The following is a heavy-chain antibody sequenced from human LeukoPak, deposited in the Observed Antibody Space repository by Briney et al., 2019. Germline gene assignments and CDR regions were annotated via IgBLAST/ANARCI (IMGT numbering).Heavy chain of an antibody. J-gene: IGHJ4*02. CDR3: ARDRWYDGSGYNAALDY. CDR2: IWYDGSNQ. V-gene: IGHV3-33*01. Sequence: GRSLTLSCEASGFTFSRFGMHWVRQAPGKGLEWVAVIWYDGSNQDYADSVKGRFTISRDNSKNTLYLQVSSLRAEDTAVYYCARDRWYDGSGYNAALDYWGQGTLVTVS. CDR1: GFTFSRFG. D-gene: IGHD3-22*01.